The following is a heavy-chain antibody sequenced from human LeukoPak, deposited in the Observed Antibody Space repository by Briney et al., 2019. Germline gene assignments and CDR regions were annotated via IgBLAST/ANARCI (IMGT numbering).Heavy chain of an antibody. D-gene: IGHD3-9*01. V-gene: IGHV4-4*02. CDR2: IYHSGST. CDR1: GGSISSSNW. CDR3: ARSHYHILTGDLGYYYYYMDV. Sequence: SETLSLTCAVSGGSISSSNWWSWVRQPPGKGLEWIGEIYHSGSTNYNPSLTSRVTISVDKSKNQFSLKLSSVTAADTAVYDCARSHYHILTGDLGYYYYYMDVWGKGTTVTVSS. J-gene: IGHJ6*03.